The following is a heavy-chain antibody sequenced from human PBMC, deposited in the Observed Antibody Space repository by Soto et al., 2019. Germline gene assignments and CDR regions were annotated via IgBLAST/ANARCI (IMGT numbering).Heavy chain of an antibody. CDR2: ISYDGGNK. CDR3: ARDKDQYDFWGGTLDS. CDR1: NFVFSVYS. Sequence: AGGSLRLSCTVSNFVFSVYSLHWVRQAPGKGLEWVALISYDGGNKYYADSVRGRFTISRDNSKNTLYLQMNSLRREDTAVYYCARDKDQYDFWGGTLDSWGQGTLVTVSS. D-gene: IGHD3-3*01. V-gene: IGHV3-30-3*01. J-gene: IGHJ4*02.